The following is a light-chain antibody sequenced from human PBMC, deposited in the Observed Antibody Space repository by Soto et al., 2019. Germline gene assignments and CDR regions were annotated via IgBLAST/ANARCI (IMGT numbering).Light chain of an antibody. V-gene: IGKV1-27*01. CDR1: QGFTNY. Sequence: DFQMTQSPSSLSASLGETVTLTCRASQGFTNYLAWYQQKTGKAPKLLIYAASTLQSGVPHRLSGSGSGTHFNLTISRLQPEDAATYYCQKYNTAPYTFGQGTRLEIK. CDR3: QKYNTAPYT. J-gene: IGKJ5*01. CDR2: AAS.